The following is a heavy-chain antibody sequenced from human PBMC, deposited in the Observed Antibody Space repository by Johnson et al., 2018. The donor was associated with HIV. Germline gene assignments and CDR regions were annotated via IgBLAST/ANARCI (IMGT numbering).Heavy chain of an antibody. V-gene: IGHV3-23*03. CDR1: GFTFSSYA. CDR3: ATRWPGNFAFDI. J-gene: IGHJ3*02. CDR2: IYTADNR. Sequence: VQLVEPGGGLVQPGGSLRLSCAASGFTFSSYAMSWVRQAPGKGLEWVSVIYTADNRNYADSVKSRFSTSRDNSKNTVYLQMHSLRPDDTAVYYCATRWPGNFAFDIWGQGTVVTVSS. D-gene: IGHD5-24*01.